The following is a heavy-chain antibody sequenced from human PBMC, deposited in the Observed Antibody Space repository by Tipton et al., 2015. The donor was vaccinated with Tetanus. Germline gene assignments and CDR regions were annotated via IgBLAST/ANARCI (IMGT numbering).Heavy chain of an antibody. D-gene: IGHD3-3*01. Sequence: SLRLSCAASGFIFSSYGIHWVRQAPGKGLEWVAVSWYDGTDKYYADSVKGRFTISRDNSKNTLYLQMNSLRAEDTAVYYCAGGWGPVGLRRSFQHWGQGTLVTVSS. V-gene: IGHV3-33*01. J-gene: IGHJ1*01. CDR1: GFIFSSYG. CDR3: AGGWGPVGLRRSFQH. CDR2: SWYDGTDK.